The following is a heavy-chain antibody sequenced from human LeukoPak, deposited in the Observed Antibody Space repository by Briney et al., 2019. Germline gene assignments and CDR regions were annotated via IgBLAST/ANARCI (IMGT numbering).Heavy chain of an antibody. D-gene: IGHD6-19*01. CDR2: ISGSGGST. CDR3: ARDAKQWLVQDY. J-gene: IGHJ4*02. CDR1: GFTFSSYG. Sequence: GGTLRLSCAASGFTFSSYGMSWVRQAPGKGLEWVSAISGSGGSTYYADSVKGRFTISRDNSKNTLYLQMNSLRAEDTAVYYCARDAKQWLVQDYWGQGTPVTVSS. V-gene: IGHV3-23*01.